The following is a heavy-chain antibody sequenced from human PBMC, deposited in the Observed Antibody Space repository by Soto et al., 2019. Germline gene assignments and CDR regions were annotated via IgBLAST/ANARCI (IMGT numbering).Heavy chain of an antibody. D-gene: IGHD3-10*01. Sequence: EVQLVESGGGMVMPGGSLRLSCAASGFTFSDAWMTWIRQAPGKGLQCVGRIKRKIDGETTDYAAPVKGRFTISRDDSKNTLYLQMNCLKVEDTAMYYCVTDRGGGMDVWGQGTTVTVSS. CDR3: VTDRGGGMDV. J-gene: IGHJ6*01. CDR2: IKRKIDGETT. V-gene: IGHV3-15*01. CDR1: GFTFSDAW.